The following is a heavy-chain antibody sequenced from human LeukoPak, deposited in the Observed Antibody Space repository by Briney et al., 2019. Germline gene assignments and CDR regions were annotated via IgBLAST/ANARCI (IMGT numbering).Heavy chain of an antibody. CDR2: IIPIFGTA. D-gene: IGHD3-3*01. Sequence: SVKVSCKASGYTFTSYDINWVRQAPGQGLEWMGGIIPIFGTANYAQKFQGRVTITADRSTSTAYMELSSLRSEDTAVYYCARETDFWSGSWVNWFDPWGQGTLVTVSS. CDR1: GYTFTSYD. CDR3: ARETDFWSGSWVNWFDP. V-gene: IGHV1-69*06. J-gene: IGHJ5*02.